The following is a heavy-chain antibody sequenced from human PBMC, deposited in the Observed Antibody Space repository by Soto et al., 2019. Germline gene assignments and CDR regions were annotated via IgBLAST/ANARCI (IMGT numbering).Heavy chain of an antibody. V-gene: IGHV1-46*03. CDR1: GYTCTSYY. D-gene: IGHD1-1*01. CDR2: INPSGGST. J-gene: IGHJ4*02. CDR3: ARSAEALLEHNGGHNRIDY. Sequence: QVQLVQSGAEVKKPGASVKVSCKASGYTCTSYYMHWVRQAPGQGLEWMGIINPSGGSTSYAQKFQGRVTMTRDTSTSTVYMELSSLRSEDTAVYYCARSAEALLEHNGGHNRIDYWGQGTLVTVSS.